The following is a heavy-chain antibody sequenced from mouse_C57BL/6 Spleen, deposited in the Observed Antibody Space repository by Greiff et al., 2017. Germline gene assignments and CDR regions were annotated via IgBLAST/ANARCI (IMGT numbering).Heavy chain of an antibody. CDR1: GYTFTSYW. V-gene: IGHV1-50*01. J-gene: IGHJ2*01. Sequence: VQLQQPGAELVKPGASVKLSCKASGYTFTSYWMQWVKQRPGQGLEWIGEIDPSDSYTNYNQKFKGKATVTGDTSSSTAYMQLSSLTSEDSAVYYCARVDYGSSLVDYWGQGTTLTVSS. CDR2: IDPSDSYT. D-gene: IGHD1-1*01. CDR3: ARVDYGSSLVDY.